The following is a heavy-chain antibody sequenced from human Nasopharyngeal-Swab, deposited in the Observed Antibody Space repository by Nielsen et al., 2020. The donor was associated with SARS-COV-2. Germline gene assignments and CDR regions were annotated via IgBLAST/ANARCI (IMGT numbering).Heavy chain of an antibody. CDR2: ISSSSTI. Sequence: VRQAPGKGLEWVSYISSSSTIYYADSVKGRFTISRDNAKNSLYLQMNSLRAEDTAVYYCARGTIVGYCSGGSCLRDGMDVWGQGTTVTVSS. J-gene: IGHJ6*02. V-gene: IGHV3-69-1*01. CDR3: ARGTIVGYCSGGSCLRDGMDV. D-gene: IGHD2-15*01.